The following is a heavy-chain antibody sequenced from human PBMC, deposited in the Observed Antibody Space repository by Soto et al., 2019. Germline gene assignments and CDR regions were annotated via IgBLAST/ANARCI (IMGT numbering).Heavy chain of an antibody. D-gene: IGHD3-3*01. V-gene: IGHV1-3*01. Sequence: QAPGQELEWMGWINAGNGNTNYSQKFQGRVTITRDTSASTLYMELSSLRSEDTAVYYCARYHWRDYFNVIDFWGQGTTVTVS. J-gene: IGHJ6*02. CDR3: ARYHWRDYFNVIDF. CDR2: INAGNGNT.